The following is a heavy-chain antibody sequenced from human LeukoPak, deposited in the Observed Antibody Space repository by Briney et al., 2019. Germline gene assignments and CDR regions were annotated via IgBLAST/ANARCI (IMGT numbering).Heavy chain of an antibody. CDR1: GYTFSGDY. J-gene: IGHJ4*02. Sequence: ASVKVSCKASGYTFSGDYMHWVRQAPGQGLEWMGRIRSNSEDIQYAQKFQGRVTMTWDTSTSTAYMELTRLTSDDTAVYYCAREPKQVIREFDYWGQGTLVTISS. CDR3: AREPKQVIREFDY. D-gene: IGHD1-26*01. CDR2: IRSNSEDI. V-gene: IGHV1-2*06.